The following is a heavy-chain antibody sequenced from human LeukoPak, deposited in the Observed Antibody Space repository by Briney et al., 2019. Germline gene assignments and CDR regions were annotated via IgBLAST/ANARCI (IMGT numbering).Heavy chain of an antibody. J-gene: IGHJ4*02. Sequence: GGSLRLSCAASGFNFSNYGMEWVRQVRGRGVEWVAVIWYDGNTKYYANYVKGRFTVSRDNSKNPLYLQMNILRPEDTAIYYCARDSGFGELVTYYFDYWGQGTLVTVSS. D-gene: IGHD3-10*01. CDR2: IWYDGNTK. V-gene: IGHV3-33*01. CDR3: ARDSGFGELVTYYFDY. CDR1: GFNFSNYG.